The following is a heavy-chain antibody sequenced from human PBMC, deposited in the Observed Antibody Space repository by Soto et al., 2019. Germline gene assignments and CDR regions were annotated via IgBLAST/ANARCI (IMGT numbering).Heavy chain of an antibody. V-gene: IGHV1-69*13. CDR1: GGTFSSYA. Sequence: SVKVSCKASGGTFSSYAISWVRQAPGQGLEWMGGIIPIFGTANYAQKFQGRVTITADESTSTAYMELSSLRSEDTAVYYFARRWVAVAGYNRFDPWGKGTLVIVSA. J-gene: IGHJ5*02. CDR3: ARRWVAVAGYNRFDP. CDR2: IIPIFGTA. D-gene: IGHD6-19*01.